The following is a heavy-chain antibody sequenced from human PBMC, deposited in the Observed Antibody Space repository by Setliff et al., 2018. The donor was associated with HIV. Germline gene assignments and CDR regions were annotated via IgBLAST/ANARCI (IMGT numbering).Heavy chain of an antibody. CDR2: ITQSGST. D-gene: IGHD3-22*01. J-gene: IGHJ4*02. Sequence: SETLSLTCTVSGGSISSVNYYWSWIRQHPGKGLEWIGYITQSGSTYYNPSLKSRATLSLGTSKNQFSLRLSSVTAADTAVYYCARDNVETGGSGYAFDYWGQGALGTVPQ. CDR1: GGSISSVNYY. V-gene: IGHV4-31*03. CDR3: ARDNVETGGSGYAFDY.